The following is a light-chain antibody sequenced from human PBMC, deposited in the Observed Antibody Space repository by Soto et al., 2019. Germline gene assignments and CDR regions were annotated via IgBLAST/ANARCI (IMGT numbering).Light chain of an antibody. CDR2: GAS. V-gene: IGKV3-20*01. Sequence: EIVLTQSPGTLSLSPGERATLSCRASQSVSRGYLAWYQQKPGQPPRLLIYGASTRATGIPDRFSGSGSGTDFTLTISRLEPEDFAVYSCQQYVSTPYTFGQGTKMEIK. CDR1: QSVSRGY. J-gene: IGKJ2*01. CDR3: QQYVSTPYT.